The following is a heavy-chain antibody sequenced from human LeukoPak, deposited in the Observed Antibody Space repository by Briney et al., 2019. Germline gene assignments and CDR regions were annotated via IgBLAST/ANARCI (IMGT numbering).Heavy chain of an antibody. Sequence: ASVKVSCKASGGTFSSYAISWVRQAPGQGLEWMGGIIPIFGTANYAQKFQGRVTITADESTSTAYMELSSLRSEDTAVYYCAKSNGYGLIDIWGQGTMVTVSS. CDR1: GGTFSSYA. J-gene: IGHJ3*02. V-gene: IGHV1-69*13. D-gene: IGHD3-10*01. CDR3: AKSNGYGLIDI. CDR2: IIPIFGTA.